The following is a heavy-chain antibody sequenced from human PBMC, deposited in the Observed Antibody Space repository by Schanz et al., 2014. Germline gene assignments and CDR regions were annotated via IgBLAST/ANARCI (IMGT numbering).Heavy chain of an antibody. J-gene: IGHJ5*02. CDR1: GYTFTSYG. CDR3: ATLDYADSVS. Sequence: QVQLVQSGAEVKKPGASVKVSCKASGYTFTSYGISWVRQAPGQGLEWMGKIIPVLNIATYAQRFQGRVSITADKSTTTAYMELNSLNSDDTAVYYCATLDYADSVSWGQGTLVTVSS. V-gene: IGHV1-69*09. D-gene: IGHD4-17*01. CDR2: IIPVLNIA.